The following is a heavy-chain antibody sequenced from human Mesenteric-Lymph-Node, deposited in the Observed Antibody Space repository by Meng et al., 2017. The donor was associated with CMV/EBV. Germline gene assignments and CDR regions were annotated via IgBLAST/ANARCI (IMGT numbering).Heavy chain of an antibody. J-gene: IGHJ5*02. V-gene: IGHV4-34*01. CDR1: GGSFNNYY. D-gene: IGHD2-2*01. CDR2: INHSGST. Sequence: GSLRLSCAVYGGSFNNYYWSWIRQPPGKGLEWIGEINHSGSTNYNPSLKSRVTILVDTSKNQFSLKLSSVTAADTAVYYCARILPCSTTSCFSDWFDPWGQGTLVTVSS. CDR3: ARILPCSTTSCFSDWFDP.